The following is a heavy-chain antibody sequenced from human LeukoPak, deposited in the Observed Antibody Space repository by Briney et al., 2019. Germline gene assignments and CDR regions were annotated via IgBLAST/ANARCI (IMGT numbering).Heavy chain of an antibody. Sequence: PGGSLRLSCAASGFTVSSNYMSWVRQAPGKGLDWVSVIYSGGSTYYADSVKGRFTISRDNSKNTLYLQMNSLRAEDTAVYYCARVRYYDSSGYPLNAFDIWGQGTMVTVSS. J-gene: IGHJ3*02. D-gene: IGHD3-22*01. CDR2: IYSGGST. CDR3: ARVRYYDSSGYPLNAFDI. CDR1: GFTVSSNY. V-gene: IGHV3-66*01.